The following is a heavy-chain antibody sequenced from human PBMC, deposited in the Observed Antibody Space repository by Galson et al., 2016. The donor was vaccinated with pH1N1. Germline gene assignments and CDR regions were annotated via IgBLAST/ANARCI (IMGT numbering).Heavy chain of an antibody. V-gene: IGHV3-74*03. D-gene: IGHD7-27*01. CDR3: ARDGLGAFDM. Sequence: SLRLSCAASGFDFPNKWMHWVRQVPGKGLVWVSLIHPDGSVIVDADPVKGRFTISRGNAKNTLYLQMNSLRVEDTAVYYCARDGLGAFDMWGQGTMVIVSS. J-gene: IGHJ3*02. CDR1: GFDFPNKW. CDR2: IHPDGSVI.